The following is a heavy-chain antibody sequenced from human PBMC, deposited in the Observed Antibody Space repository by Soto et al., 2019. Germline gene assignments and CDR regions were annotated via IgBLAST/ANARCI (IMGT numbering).Heavy chain of an antibody. CDR3: AREGCSSTSCPFYYYYYGMDV. J-gene: IGHJ6*02. Sequence: GGSLRLSCAASGFTFSSYAMHWVRQAPGKGLEWVAVISYDGSNKYYADSVKGRFTISRDNSKNTLYLQMNSLRAEDTAVYYCAREGCSSTSCPFYYYYYGMDVWGQGTTVTVSS. CDR1: GFTFSSYA. V-gene: IGHV3-30-3*01. D-gene: IGHD2-2*01. CDR2: ISYDGSNK.